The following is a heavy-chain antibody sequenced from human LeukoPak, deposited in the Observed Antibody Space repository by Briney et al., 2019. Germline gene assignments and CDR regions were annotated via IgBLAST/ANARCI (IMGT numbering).Heavy chain of an antibody. CDR1: GGSFSGYY. CDR3: ARGRILKAAAGISPLYYFDY. CDR2: INHSGST. D-gene: IGHD6-13*01. Sequence: PSETLSLTCAVYGGSFSGYYWSWIRQPPEKGLEWIGEINHSGSTNYNPSLKSRVTISVDTSKNQFSLKLSSVTAADTAVYYCARGRILKAAAGISPLYYFDYWGQGTLVTVSS. J-gene: IGHJ4*02. V-gene: IGHV4-34*01.